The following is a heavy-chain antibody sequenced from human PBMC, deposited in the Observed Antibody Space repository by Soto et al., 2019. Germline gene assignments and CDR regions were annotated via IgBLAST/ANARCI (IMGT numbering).Heavy chain of an antibody. CDR1: GFTFSSYA. J-gene: IGHJ4*02. CDR3: ARTYSGSYYDY. CDR2: ISYDGSNE. D-gene: IGHD1-26*01. V-gene: IGHV3-30-3*01. Sequence: PGGSLRLSCAASGFTFSSYAMHWVRQAPGKGLEWVAVISYDGSNEYYADSVKGRFTISRDNSKNTLYLQMNSLRAEDTAVYYCARTYSGSYYDYWGQGTLVTVSS.